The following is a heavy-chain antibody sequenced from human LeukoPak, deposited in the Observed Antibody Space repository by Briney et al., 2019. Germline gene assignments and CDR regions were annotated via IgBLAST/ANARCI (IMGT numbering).Heavy chain of an antibody. D-gene: IGHD1-7*01. CDR3: ARAYNWNSPFDY. CDR2: INPSGGST. Sequence: ASVKVSCKASGYTFTSYYMHWVRQAPGQGLEWMGIINPSGGSTSYAQKFQGRVTMTRDTSTSTVYMELSRLRSDDTAVYYCARAYNWNSPFDYWGQGTLVTVSS. J-gene: IGHJ4*02. V-gene: IGHV1-46*01. CDR1: GYTFTSYY.